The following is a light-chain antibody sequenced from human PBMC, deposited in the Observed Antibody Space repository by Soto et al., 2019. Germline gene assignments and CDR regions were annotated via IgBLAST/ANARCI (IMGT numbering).Light chain of an antibody. V-gene: IGKV1-17*03. CDR2: GAS. J-gene: IGKJ4*01. CDR3: LQHNTYALT. CDR1: QGINTY. Sequence: DIQMTQSPSAMSASVGDRVTITCRASQGINTYLAWFQQKPGKVPKRLIYGASSLQSGVPSRFSGRGSGTEFTLTISSLQPEDFATYYCLQHNTYALTFGGGTKVDIK.